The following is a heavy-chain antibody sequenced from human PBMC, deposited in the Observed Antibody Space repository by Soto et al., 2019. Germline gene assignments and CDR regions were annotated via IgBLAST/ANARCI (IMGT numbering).Heavy chain of an antibody. Sequence: TLSLTCSVSSGSINSGRSSWNWIRQSPGKGLEWIAYIYHSGSTYYNPSLKSRVTISVDRSENQFSLKLTSVTAADTAVYYCVRESTTSGPNWFDTWGPGILVTVSS. D-gene: IGHD1-1*01. CDR3: VRESTTSGPNWFDT. CDR1: SGSINSGRSS. V-gene: IGHV4-30-2*06. J-gene: IGHJ5*02. CDR2: IYHSGST.